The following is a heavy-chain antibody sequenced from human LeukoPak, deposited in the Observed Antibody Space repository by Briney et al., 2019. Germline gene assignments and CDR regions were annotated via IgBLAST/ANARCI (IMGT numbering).Heavy chain of an antibody. CDR1: GGTFSSYA. J-gene: IGHJ4*02. V-gene: IGHV1-69*13. CDR2: IIPIFGTA. CDR3: ARDSSGGSCHFDY. Sequence: ASVKVSCKASGGTFSSYAISWVRQAPGQGLEWMGGIIPIFGTANYAQKFQGRVTITADESTSTAYMELSSLRSEDTAVYYCARDSSGGSCHFDYWGQGTLVTVSS. D-gene: IGHD2-15*01.